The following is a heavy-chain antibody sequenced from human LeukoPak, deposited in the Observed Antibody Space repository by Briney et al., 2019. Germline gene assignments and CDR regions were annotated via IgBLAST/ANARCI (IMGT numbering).Heavy chain of an antibody. V-gene: IGHV6-1*01. D-gene: IGHD3-22*01. CDR1: GDSVSSNSAA. CDR2: TYYRSKWYN. J-gene: IGHJ4*02. CDR3: AKSEGIRDYYDSSGYYYDY. Sequence: SQTLSLTCAISGDSVSSNSAAWNWIRQSPSRGLEWLGRTYYRSKWYNDYAVSVKSRITINPDTSKNQFSLQLNSVTPEDTAVYYCAKSEGIRDYYDSSGYYYDYWGQGTLVTVSS.